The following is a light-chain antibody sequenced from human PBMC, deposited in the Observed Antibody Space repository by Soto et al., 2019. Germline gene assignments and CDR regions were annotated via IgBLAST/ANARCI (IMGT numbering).Light chain of an antibody. CDR3: SSYAGTNNYV. CDR2: GVN. V-gene: IGLV2-8*01. CDR1: RSDVGGYNY. Sequence: QSALTQPASVSESPGQSITISCTGTRSDVGGYNYVSWYQHHPGKAPKVIIYGVNKRPSGVPDRFSGSKSGNTASLTVSGLQAEDKADYYCSSYAGTNNYVFGIGTKVTVL. J-gene: IGLJ1*01.